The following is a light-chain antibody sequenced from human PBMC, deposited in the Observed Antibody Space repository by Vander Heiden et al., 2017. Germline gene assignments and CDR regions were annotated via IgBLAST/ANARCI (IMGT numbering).Light chain of an antibody. J-gene: IGKJ2*01. CDR2: WAS. CDR1: QSVLYSSNNKNY. Sequence: DFVTSQSTDSLALYLGERATINCKSSQSVLYSSNNKNYLAWYQQKPGQPPKLLIYWASTRESGVPDRFSGSGSGTDFTFTITNVQAEDVAVYYCQEYYSTSFAFGQGTKLEIK. V-gene: IGKV4-1*01. CDR3: QEYYSTSFA.